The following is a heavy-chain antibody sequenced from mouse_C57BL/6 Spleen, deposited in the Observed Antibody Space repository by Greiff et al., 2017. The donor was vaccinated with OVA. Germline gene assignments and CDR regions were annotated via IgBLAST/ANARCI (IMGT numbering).Heavy chain of an antibody. CDR2: ISSGGDYI. Sequence: EVMLVESGEGLVKPGGSLKLSCAASGFTFSSYAMSWVRQTPEKRLEWVAYISSGGDYIYYADTVKGRFTISRDNARNTLYLQMSSLKSEDTAMYYCTRVYYDLYYYAMDYWGQGTSVTVSS. V-gene: IGHV5-9-1*02. CDR3: TRVYYDLYYYAMDY. CDR1: GFTFSSYA. D-gene: IGHD2-4*01. J-gene: IGHJ4*01.